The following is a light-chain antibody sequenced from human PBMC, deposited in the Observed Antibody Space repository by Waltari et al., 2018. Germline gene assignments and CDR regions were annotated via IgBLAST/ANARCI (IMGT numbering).Light chain of an antibody. CDR2: WAS. CDR1: QNILFSAKNKNY. J-gene: IGKJ1*01. Sequence: DIVMTQSPESLAVSLGERATINCKSSQNILFSAKNKNYLAWYQQRPGQPPKLLFYWASDRESGVPDRFTGSGSGTDFTLTISSLQAEDVAVYYCQQYYSTPPTFGQGTRVEIK. V-gene: IGKV4-1*01. CDR3: QQYYSTPPT.